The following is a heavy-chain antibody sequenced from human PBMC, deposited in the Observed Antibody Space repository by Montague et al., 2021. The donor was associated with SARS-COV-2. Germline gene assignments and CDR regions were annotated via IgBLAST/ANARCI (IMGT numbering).Heavy chain of an antibody. CDR3: ARDSSAVGLAWTFPSGGVQWLFDL. CDR1: GVSIMNYY. J-gene: IGHJ2*01. D-gene: IGHD6-19*01. CDR2: IYFSGNT. Sequence: SETLSLTCTVSGVSIMNYYWSWIRQSPGKGLEWIGYIYFSGNTNYNPSLKSRVSISVDPSSNQVSLRLTSVTAADTAVYFCARDSSAVGLAWTFPSGGVQWLFDLWGRGSPVTVSS. V-gene: IGHV4-59*01.